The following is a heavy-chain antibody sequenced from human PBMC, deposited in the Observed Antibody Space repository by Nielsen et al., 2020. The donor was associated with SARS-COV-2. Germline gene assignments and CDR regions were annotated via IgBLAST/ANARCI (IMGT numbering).Heavy chain of an antibody. D-gene: IGHD2-15*01. CDR1: GGSFDSYA. J-gene: IGHJ5*02. Sequence: SVKVSCKASGGSFDSYAISWVRQAPGQGLEWMGGLIPVFGAANYAQKFQGRVTITADESTSTAYMELSSLRSEDTAVYYCARAGWARVAAASYNWFDPWGQGTLVTVSS. CDR2: LIPVFGAA. CDR3: ARAGWARVAAASYNWFDP. V-gene: IGHV1-69*13.